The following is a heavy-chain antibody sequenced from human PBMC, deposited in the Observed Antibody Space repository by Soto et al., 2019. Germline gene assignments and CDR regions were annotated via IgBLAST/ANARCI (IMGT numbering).Heavy chain of an antibody. CDR2: IWYDGSNK. Sequence: PGGSLRLSCAASGFTFSSYGMHWVRQAPGKGLEWVAVIWYDGSNKYYADSVKGRYTISRDNSKNTLYLQMNSLRAEDTAVYYCARDRGMGSSWFSYYYYYGMDVWGQGTTVTVSS. V-gene: IGHV3-33*01. J-gene: IGHJ6*02. CDR3: ARDRGMGSSWFSYYYYYGMDV. D-gene: IGHD6-13*01. CDR1: GFTFSSYG.